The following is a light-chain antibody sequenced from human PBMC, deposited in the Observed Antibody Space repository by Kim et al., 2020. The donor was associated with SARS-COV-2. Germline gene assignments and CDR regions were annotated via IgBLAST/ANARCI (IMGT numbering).Light chain of an antibody. V-gene: IGLV1-36*01. CDR3: AAWDDSLNGPV. Sequence: ELTQPPSVSEAPGQRVTISCSGSSSNIGNNAVSWYQQLPGKAPKFLIYYNDLKPSGVSDRFSGSKSGTSASLAISGLQSEDEADYYCAAWDDSLNGPVFGGGTQLTVL. J-gene: IGLJ3*02. CDR2: YND. CDR1: SSNIGNNA.